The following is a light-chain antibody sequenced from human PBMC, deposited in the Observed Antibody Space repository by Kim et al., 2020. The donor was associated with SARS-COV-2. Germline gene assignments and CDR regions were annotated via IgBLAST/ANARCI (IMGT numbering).Light chain of an antibody. V-gene: IGLV3-19*01. Sequence: VALGQKVGITCQGDSLRSYYATWYQQKPGQATIVVIYGKNNRPSGIPDRFSGSSSGDTASLTITGTQAGDEADYYCNSRGSNDNVLFGGGTKLTVL. CDR1: SLRSYY. J-gene: IGLJ2*01. CDR2: GKN. CDR3: NSRGSNDNVL.